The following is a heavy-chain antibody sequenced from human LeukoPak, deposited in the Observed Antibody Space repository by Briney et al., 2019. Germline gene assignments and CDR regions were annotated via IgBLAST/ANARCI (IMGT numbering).Heavy chain of an antibody. J-gene: IGHJ3*02. D-gene: IGHD1-26*01. CDR1: GFTFSSYE. CDR2: ISSSGSTI. CDR3: AREGELLSAFDI. Sequence: GGSLRLSCAASGFTFSSYEMNWVRQAPGKGLEWVSYISSSGSTIYYADSVKGRFTISRDNAKNSLYLQMNSLRAEDTAVYYCAREGELLSAFDIWGQGTMVTVSS. V-gene: IGHV3-48*03.